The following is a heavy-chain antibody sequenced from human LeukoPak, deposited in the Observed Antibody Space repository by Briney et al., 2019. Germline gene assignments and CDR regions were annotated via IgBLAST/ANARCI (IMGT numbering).Heavy chain of an antibody. CDR2: INHDGST. Sequence: PSETLSLTCAVYGGSFSGYYWSWVRQPAEKGLEWIGEINHDGSTTYNPSLKRRVSISVETSRSQFSLKLSFVTAADTAMYYCAGIWLGNNAFDIWGRGTMVTISS. CDR1: GGSFSGYY. V-gene: IGHV4-34*01. D-gene: IGHD3-10*01. J-gene: IGHJ3*02. CDR3: AGIWLGNNAFDI.